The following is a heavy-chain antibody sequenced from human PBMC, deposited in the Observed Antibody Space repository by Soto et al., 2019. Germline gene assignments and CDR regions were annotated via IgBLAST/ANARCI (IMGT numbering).Heavy chain of an antibody. J-gene: IGHJ4*02. Sequence: QVQLVESGGGVVQPGRSLRLSCTTSGFTFSNFAMNWVRQAPGKGLEWVAVIWSDGSDTYYADSVKGRFIISRDNSKNTRSRQMNNLRAEDTAVYYCARGRKSYDDLIPSYWGQGTLVTVSS. CDR2: IWSDGSDT. D-gene: IGHD3-3*01. CDR1: GFTFSNFA. CDR3: ARGRKSYDDLIPSY. V-gene: IGHV3-33*01.